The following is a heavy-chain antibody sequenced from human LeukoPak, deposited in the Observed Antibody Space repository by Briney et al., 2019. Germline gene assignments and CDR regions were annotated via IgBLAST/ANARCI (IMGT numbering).Heavy chain of an antibody. J-gene: IGHJ3*02. V-gene: IGHV5-51*01. D-gene: IGHD2-21*02. CDR1: GYSFTSYW. CDR3: ARQVGMVVVVTASDAFDI. CDR2: IYPGDSDT. Sequence: TGESLQISCKGSGYSFTSYWIGWVRQMPGKGLEWMGIIYPGDSDTRYSPSFQGQVTISADKSISTAYLQWSSLKASDTAMYYCARQVGMVVVVTASDAFDIWGQGTMVTVSS.